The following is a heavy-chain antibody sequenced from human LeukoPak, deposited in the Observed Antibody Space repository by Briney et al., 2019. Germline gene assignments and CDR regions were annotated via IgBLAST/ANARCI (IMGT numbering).Heavy chain of an antibody. D-gene: IGHD1-26*01. CDR2: TYHRSKWYN. CDR3: ARGGSYSFDY. CDR1: GDSVSSNSAA. Sequence: PSQTLSLTCAISGDSVSSNSAAWNWIRQSPSRGLEWLGSTYHRSKWYNDYALSVKSRISVNPDTPKNQFSLQLNSVTPEDTAVYYCARGGSYSFDYWGQGTLVTVSS. J-gene: IGHJ4*02. V-gene: IGHV6-1*01.